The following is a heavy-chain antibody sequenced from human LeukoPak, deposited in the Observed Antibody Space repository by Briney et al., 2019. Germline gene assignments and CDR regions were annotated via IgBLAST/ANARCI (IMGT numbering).Heavy chain of an antibody. CDR1: GFTFSTYS. CDR3: ARDPSQFLEPHWLDP. V-gene: IGHV3-48*01. J-gene: IGHJ5*02. CDR2: ISSRSNTI. Sequence: VGSLRLSCAASGFTFSTYSMYWVRQAPGKGLEWVSYISSRSNTIYYANSVRGRFTISRDNAKNSLYLQMNSLRVEDTAVYYCARDPSQFLEPHWLDPWGQGTLVTVSS. D-gene: IGHD3-3*01.